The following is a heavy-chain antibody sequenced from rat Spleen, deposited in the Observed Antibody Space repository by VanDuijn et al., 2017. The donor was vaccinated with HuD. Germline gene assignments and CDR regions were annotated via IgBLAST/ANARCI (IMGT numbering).Heavy chain of an antibody. J-gene: IGHJ2*01. D-gene: IGHD1-11*01. Sequence: EVQLVESGGGLVQPGRSMKLSCAASGFTFSNYYMAWVRQAPKKGLEWVATIVYDGTRTYFRDSVKGRFTLTRDNTKSTLYRQMDSLRSEDTATYYCAREGLYYYGGYSEEDLWGQGVMVTVSS. CDR2: IVYDGTRT. CDR1: GFTFSNYY. CDR3: AREGLYYYGGYSEEDL. V-gene: IGHV5S10*01.